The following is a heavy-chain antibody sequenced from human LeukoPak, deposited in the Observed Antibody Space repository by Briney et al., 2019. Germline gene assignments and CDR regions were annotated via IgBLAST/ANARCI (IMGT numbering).Heavy chain of an antibody. D-gene: IGHD3-10*01. V-gene: IGHV3-48*01. CDR2: ISSSSNII. CDR1: GFTFSNYN. CDR3: ARDFAREFTIDY. J-gene: IGHJ4*02. Sequence: GGSLRLSCAASGFTFSNYNMNWVRQPPGKGLQWVSYISSSSNIIYYADSVKGRFTISRDNAKNSLFLQMSSLRAEDTAVYYCARDFAREFTIDYWGQGTLVTVSS.